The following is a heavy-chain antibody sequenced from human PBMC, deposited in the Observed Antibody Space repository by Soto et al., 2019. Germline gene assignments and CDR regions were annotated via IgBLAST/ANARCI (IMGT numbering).Heavy chain of an antibody. D-gene: IGHD3-3*01. Sequence: PSETLSLTCTVSGGSISSSSYYWGWIRQPPGKGLEWIGSIYYSGSTYYNPSLKSRVTISVDTSKNQFSLKLSSVTAADTAVYYCARHSSFLVRPAYFDYWGQGTLVTVSS. J-gene: IGHJ4*02. V-gene: IGHV4-39*01. CDR2: IYYSGST. CDR3: ARHSSFLVRPAYFDY. CDR1: GGSISSSSYY.